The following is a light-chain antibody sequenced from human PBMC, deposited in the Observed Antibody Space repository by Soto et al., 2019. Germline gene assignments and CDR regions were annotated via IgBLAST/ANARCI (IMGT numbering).Light chain of an antibody. CDR1: QSVTSSY. J-gene: IGKJ5*01. CDR3: QQSSSSPIT. V-gene: IGKV3-20*01. Sequence: EIVLTQSPGTLSLSPGERATLSCRASQSVTSSYLAWYQLKPGQAPRLLIYGASSRAIGIPDRFSGSGSGTDFTLTISRLEAEDFAVYYCQQSSSSPITFGQGTRLEI. CDR2: GAS.